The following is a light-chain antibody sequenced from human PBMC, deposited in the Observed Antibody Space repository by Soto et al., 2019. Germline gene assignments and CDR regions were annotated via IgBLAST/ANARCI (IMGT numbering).Light chain of an antibody. CDR2: AAS. V-gene: IGKV1-9*01. J-gene: IGKJ1*01. Sequence: DIQMTQSPSSLSASVGDRVTITCRASQGISSSLAWYQQQPGKAPKLLIYAASTLQSGVPSRFSGSGSGTEFTLTISSLQPDDFATYYCQQYNSYSQTFGQGTKVDIK. CDR1: QGISSS. CDR3: QQYNSYSQT.